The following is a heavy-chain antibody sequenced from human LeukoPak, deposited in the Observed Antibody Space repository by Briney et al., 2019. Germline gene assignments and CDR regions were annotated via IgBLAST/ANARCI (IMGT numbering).Heavy chain of an antibody. Sequence: GASVKVSCKASGYTFTSYGISWVRQAPGQGLEWMGWISAYNGNTNYAQKLQGRVTMTTDTSTSTAYMELRSLRSDDTAIFYCVRDQEMATIAPEHWGQGTLVTVSS. V-gene: IGHV1-18*01. D-gene: IGHD5-24*01. CDR2: ISAYNGNT. J-gene: IGHJ1*01. CDR3: VRDQEMATIAPEH. CDR1: GYTFTSYG.